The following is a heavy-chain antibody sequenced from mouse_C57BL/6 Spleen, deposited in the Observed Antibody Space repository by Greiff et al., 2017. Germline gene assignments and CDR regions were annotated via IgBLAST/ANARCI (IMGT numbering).Heavy chain of an antibody. CDR3: AKDHYSTLYYCDY. D-gene: IGHD2-5*01. J-gene: IGHJ2*01. Sequence: EVKLVESGPGLVKPSPSLSLTCSVTGYSITSGYYWNWLRPFPGNQLEWLGYISYDGSNKYNPSSKNRNSITRVTSKNQFFLKLKSVTTEDTATYYGAKDHYSTLYYCDYWGQGTTLTGSS. CDR1: GYSITSGYY. CDR2: ISYDGSN. V-gene: IGHV3-6*01.